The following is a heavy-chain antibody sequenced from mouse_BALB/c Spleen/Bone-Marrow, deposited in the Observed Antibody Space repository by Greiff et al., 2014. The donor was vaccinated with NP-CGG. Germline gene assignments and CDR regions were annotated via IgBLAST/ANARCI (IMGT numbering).Heavy chain of an antibody. CDR3: AKLNWDEGDY. CDR2: IWGRGIT. J-gene: IGHJ2*01. CDR1: GFSLTDYG. D-gene: IGHD4-1*01. V-gene: IGHV2-6-5*01. Sequence: VMLVESGPGLVAPSQSLSITCTVSGFSLTDYGVSWIRQPPGKGLEWLGVIWGRGITYYNSALKSRLSISKDNSKSQVFLKMNSLQTDDTAMYYCAKLNWDEGDYWGQGTTLTVSS.